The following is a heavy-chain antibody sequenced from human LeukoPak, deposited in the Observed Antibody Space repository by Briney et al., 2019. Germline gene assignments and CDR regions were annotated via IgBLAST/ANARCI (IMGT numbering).Heavy chain of an antibody. V-gene: IGHV3-30-3*01. CDR1: GFTFSNYA. Sequence: GGSLRLSCAASGFTFSNYAMHWVRQAPGKGLEWVAVISYDGTNKYYADSVKGRFTISRDNSKNTLYLQMNSLRAEDTAVYYCARLRYFDWFLFWFDPWGQGTLVTVSS. CDR2: ISYDGTNK. D-gene: IGHD3-9*01. CDR3: ARLRYFDWFLFWFDP. J-gene: IGHJ5*02.